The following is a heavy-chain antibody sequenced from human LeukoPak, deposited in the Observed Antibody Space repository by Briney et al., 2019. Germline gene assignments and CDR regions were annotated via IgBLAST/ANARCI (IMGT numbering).Heavy chain of an antibody. Sequence: VSAIGTAGDTYYPGSVKGRFTISRENAKNSLYLQMNSLRAGDTAVYYCARSGKIRYDAFDIWGQGTMVTVSS. CDR3: ARSGKIRYDAFDI. D-gene: IGHD3-10*01. CDR2: IGTAGDT. J-gene: IGHJ3*02. V-gene: IGHV3-13*01.